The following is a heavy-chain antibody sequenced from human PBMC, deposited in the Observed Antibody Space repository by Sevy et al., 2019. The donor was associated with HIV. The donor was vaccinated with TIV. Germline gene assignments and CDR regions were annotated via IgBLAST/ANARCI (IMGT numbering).Heavy chain of an antibody. CDR3: ARGARGYSGYDSYYFDY. CDR2: IIPIFGTA. V-gene: IGHV1-69*01. D-gene: IGHD5-12*01. J-gene: IGHJ4*02. Sequence: SVKVSCKASGGTFSSYAISWVRQAPGQGLAWMGGIIPIFGTANYAQKFQGRVTITADESTSTAYMELSSLRSEDTAVYYCARGARGYSGYDSYYFDYWGQGTLVTVSS. CDR1: GGTFSSYA.